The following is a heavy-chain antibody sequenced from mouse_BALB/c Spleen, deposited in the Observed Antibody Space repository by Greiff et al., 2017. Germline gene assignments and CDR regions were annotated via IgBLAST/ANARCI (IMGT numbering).Heavy chain of an antibody. CDR1: GFTFSSFG. Sequence: DVMLVESGGGLVQPGGSRKLSCAASGFTFSSFGMHWVRQAPEKGLEWVAYISSGSSTIYYADTVKGRFTISRDNPKNTLFLQMTSLRSEDTAMYYCARGGVRYYAMDYWGQGTSVTVSS. J-gene: IGHJ4*01. CDR3: ARGGVRYYAMDY. V-gene: IGHV5-17*02. CDR2: ISSGSSTI.